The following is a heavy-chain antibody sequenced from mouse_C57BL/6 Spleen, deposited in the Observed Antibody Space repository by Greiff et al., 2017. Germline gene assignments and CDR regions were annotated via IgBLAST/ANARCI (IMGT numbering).Heavy chain of an antibody. V-gene: IGHV1-50*01. D-gene: IGHD6-5*01. J-gene: IGHJ2*01. CDR2: IDPSDTYT. CDR3: ARGKPRDD. CDR1: GYTFTNYW. Sequence: VKLQQPGAELVKPGASVKLSCKASGYTFTNYWMQWIKQRPGQGLEWIGEIDPSDTYTNYNQDFKGKATLTVDTSSSPAYLQLSSLTSEDSAVYYCARGKPRDDWGQGTTLTVSS.